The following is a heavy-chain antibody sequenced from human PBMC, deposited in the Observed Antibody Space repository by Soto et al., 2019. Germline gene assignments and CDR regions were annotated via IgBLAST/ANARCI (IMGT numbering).Heavy chain of an antibody. V-gene: IGHV4-39*01. J-gene: IGHJ3*02. CDR3: AASEDVVVVITLGAFDI. Sequence: SETLSLTCTVSGGSISSSSYYWGWIRQPPGKGLEWIGSIYYSGSTYYNPSLKSRVTISVDTSKNQFSLKLSSVTAADTAVYYCAASEDVVVVITLGAFDIWGQGTMVTVSS. CDR1: GGSISSSSYY. D-gene: IGHD3-22*01. CDR2: IYYSGST.